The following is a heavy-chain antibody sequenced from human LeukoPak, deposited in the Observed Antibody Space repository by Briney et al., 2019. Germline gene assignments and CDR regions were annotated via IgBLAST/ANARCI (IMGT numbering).Heavy chain of an antibody. CDR2: IYSGGST. CDR3: VKASSSSPQYNWFDA. J-gene: IGHJ5*02. CDR1: GFTVSSNY. V-gene: IGHV3-53*01. D-gene: IGHD6-6*01. Sequence: HTGGSLRLSCAASGFTVSSNYMSWVRQAPGKGLEWVSVIYSGGSTYYADSVKGRFTISRDNSKNTLYLQMNSLRAEDTALYYCVKASSSSPQYNWFDAWGQGTLVTVSS.